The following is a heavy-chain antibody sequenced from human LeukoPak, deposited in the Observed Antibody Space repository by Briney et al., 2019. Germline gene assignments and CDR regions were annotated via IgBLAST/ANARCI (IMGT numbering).Heavy chain of an antibody. CDR3: ARRWLGDPYGMDV. J-gene: IGHJ6*02. V-gene: IGHV3-23*01. D-gene: IGHD3-10*01. Sequence: GGSLRLSCAASGFIFSNYAMTWVRQAPGKGLEWVSILGGLSESVYYPDSVKGRFTVSRDNSKDTLYLEINSLRGEDTATYYCARRWLGDPYGMDVWGQGTTVTVSS. CDR1: GFIFSNYA. CDR2: LGGLSESV.